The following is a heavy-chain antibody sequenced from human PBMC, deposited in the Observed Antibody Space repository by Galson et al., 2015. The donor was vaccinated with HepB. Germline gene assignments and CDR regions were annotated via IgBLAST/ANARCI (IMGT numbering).Heavy chain of an antibody. D-gene: IGHD6-13*01. V-gene: IGHV4-34*01. CDR2: INQAGSA. CDR3: ARDEHLVPYYYYGMDV. J-gene: IGHJ6*02. Sequence: ETLSLTCAVQGGSFSGYNWSWIRQPPGKGLEWIGEINQAGSADYNTSLKSRVTISLDTSKNEFSLKMTSVTAADTAVYYCARDEHLVPYYYYGMDVWGQGTTVTVSS. CDR1: GGSFSGYN.